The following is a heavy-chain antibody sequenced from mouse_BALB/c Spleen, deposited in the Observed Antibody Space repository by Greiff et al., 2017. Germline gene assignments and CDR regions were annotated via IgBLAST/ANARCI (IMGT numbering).Heavy chain of an antibody. CDR3: ARERGTGYAMDY. Sequence: QVQLQQSGAELVRPGVSVKISCKGSGYTFTDYAMHWVKQSHAKSLEWIGVISTYYGDASYNQKFKGKATMTVDKSSSTAYMELARLTSEDSAIYYCARERGTGYAMDYWGQGTSVTVSS. D-gene: IGHD3-3*01. CDR2: ISTYYGDA. CDR1: GYTFTDYA. V-gene: IGHV1S137*01. J-gene: IGHJ4*01.